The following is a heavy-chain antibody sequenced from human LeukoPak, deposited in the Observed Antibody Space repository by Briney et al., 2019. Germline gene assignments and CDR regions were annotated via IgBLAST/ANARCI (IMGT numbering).Heavy chain of an antibody. CDR2: ISSGSSYI. V-gene: IGHV3-21*01. CDR3: ARDPFGGVGDYNDAFDI. Sequence: SGGSLRLSCATSGFTFSSYSMNWVRQAPGKGLEWVSSISSGSSYIYYADSVKGRFTISRDNAKNSLCLQMNSLRAEDTAVYYCARDPFGGVGDYNDAFDIWGQGTMVTVSS. D-gene: IGHD4-17*01. CDR1: GFTFSSYS. J-gene: IGHJ3*02.